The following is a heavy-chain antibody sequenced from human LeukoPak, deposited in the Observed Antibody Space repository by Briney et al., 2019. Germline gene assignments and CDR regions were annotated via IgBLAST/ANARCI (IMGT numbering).Heavy chain of an antibody. CDR2: IIPIFGTA. CDR3: VRENLAYCGGDCYLNDY. J-gene: IGHJ4*02. CDR1: GGTFSSYA. V-gene: IGHV1-69*13. D-gene: IGHD2-21*02. Sequence: ASVKVSCKASGGTFSSYAISWVRQAPGQGLEWMGGIIPIFGTANYAQKFQGRVTITADESTSTAYMELSSLRSEDTAVYYCVRENLAYCGGDCYLNDYWGQGTLVTVSS.